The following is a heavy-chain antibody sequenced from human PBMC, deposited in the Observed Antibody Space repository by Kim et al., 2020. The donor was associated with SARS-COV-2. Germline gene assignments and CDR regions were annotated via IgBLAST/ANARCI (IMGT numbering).Heavy chain of an antibody. V-gene: IGHV1-46*01. D-gene: IGHD6-13*01. J-gene: IGHJ5*02. CDR2: INPSGGAP. CDR3: ARESDVAAGPPWFYP. CDR1: GNTFSNYY. Sequence: ASVKVSCKASGNTFSNYYMHWVRQAPGQGLEWMGIINPSGGAPTYAQKFQGRVTMTRDTSTSTVYIELSSLRSEDTAVYYCARESDVAAGPPWFYPWGQGTLVIVSS.